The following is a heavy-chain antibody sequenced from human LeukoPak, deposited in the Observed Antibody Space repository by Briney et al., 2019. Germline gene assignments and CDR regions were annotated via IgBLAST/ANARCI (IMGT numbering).Heavy chain of an antibody. CDR1: GFTFSDYY. J-gene: IGHJ5*01. V-gene: IGHV3-11*05. CDR3: ARDRSSSSWFDS. CDR2: ISSSSFYT. Sequence: GGSLRLSCAASGFTFSDYYMSWIRQAPGKGLEWGSYISSSSFYTKYADSVKGRFTISIDNAKKSLYLQMNSLRADDTAVYYCARDRSSSSWFDSWGQGTRVTVSS. D-gene: IGHD6-13*01.